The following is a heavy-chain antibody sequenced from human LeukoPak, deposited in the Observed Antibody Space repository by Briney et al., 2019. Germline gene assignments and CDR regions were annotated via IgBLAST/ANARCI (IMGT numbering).Heavy chain of an antibody. V-gene: IGHV1-18*01. CDR2: ISSYNGNT. CDR1: GYTFTSYG. Sequence: ASVKVSCKASGYTFTSYGISWVRQAPGQGLEWVGWISSYNGNTKYAEEFQGRVTMTTDTSTSTVYMGLGSLTSDDTAVYYCVRDRRSVGGAAYAFDIWGQGTMVAVSS. J-gene: IGHJ3*02. D-gene: IGHD3-3*01. CDR3: VRDRRSVGGAAYAFDI.